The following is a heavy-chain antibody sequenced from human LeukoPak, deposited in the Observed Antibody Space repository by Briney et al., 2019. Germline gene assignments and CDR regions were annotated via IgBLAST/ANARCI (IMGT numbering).Heavy chain of an antibody. J-gene: IGHJ4*02. CDR3: ARDLGLYDYGGNIDY. CDR2: ISSSSRTM. CDR1: GFTFSTYS. Sequence: PGGSLRLSCAAPGFTFSTYSMNWVRQAPGKGLEWISYISSSSRTMYYADSVKGRFTISRDNAKKSLYLQMNSLRAEDTAVYYCARDLGLYDYGGNIDYWGQGTLVTVSS. D-gene: IGHD4-23*01. V-gene: IGHV3-48*04.